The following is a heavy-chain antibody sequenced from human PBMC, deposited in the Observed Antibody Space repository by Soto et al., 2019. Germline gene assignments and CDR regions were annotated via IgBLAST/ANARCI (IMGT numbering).Heavy chain of an antibody. CDR3: AVVVITRAYYYYGMDV. CDR1: GYTFTSYG. J-gene: IGHJ6*02. V-gene: IGHV1-18*01. Sequence: GASVKVSCKASGYTFTSYGISWVRQAPGQGLEWMGWISAYNGNTNYAQKLQGRVTMTTDTSTSTAYMELRSLRSDDTAVYYCAVVVITRAYYYYGMDVWGQGTTVTSP. CDR2: ISAYNGNT. D-gene: IGHD3-22*01.